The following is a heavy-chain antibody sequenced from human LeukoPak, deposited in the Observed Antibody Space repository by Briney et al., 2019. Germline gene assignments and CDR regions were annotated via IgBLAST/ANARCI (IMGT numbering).Heavy chain of an antibody. CDR2: ISYDGNNK. Sequence: GGSLRLSCAASGFTFRSYAMHWLRQAPGKGLEWLAVISYDGNNKYYADSVKGRFTISRDNSKNTLYLQMNSLTTEDTAVYYCARDQYDTWSRRGNFDSWGQGTLVIVSS. J-gene: IGHJ4*02. D-gene: IGHD3-3*01. CDR1: GFTFRSYA. CDR3: ARDQYDTWSRRGNFDS. V-gene: IGHV3-30*04.